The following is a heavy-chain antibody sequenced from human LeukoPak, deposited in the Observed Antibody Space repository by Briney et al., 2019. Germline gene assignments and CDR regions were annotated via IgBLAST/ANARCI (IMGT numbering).Heavy chain of an antibody. Sequence: PSETLSLTCTVSGGSISSYYWSWIRQPPGKGLEWIGYIYYSGSTNYNPSLKSRVTISVDTSKNQFSLKLSSVTAADTAVYYCARHEKSSWDFDYWGQGTLVTVSS. D-gene: IGHD6-13*01. V-gene: IGHV4-59*08. CDR2: IYYSGST. CDR1: GGSISSYY. J-gene: IGHJ4*02. CDR3: ARHEKSSWDFDY.